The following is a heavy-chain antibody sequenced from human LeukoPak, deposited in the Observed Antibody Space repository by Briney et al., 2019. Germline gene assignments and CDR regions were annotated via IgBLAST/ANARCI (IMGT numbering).Heavy chain of an antibody. V-gene: IGHV1-24*01. Sequence: ASVKVSCKLSGYSGIELDMHWVRQAPGKGLEWIGGFDREDGGTIYARKFQGRVTMTEDTPTDTAYMELTSLTSDDTAVYYCATHTISGVVTYAFQMWGRGTLVTVSS. CDR3: ATHTISGVVTYAFQM. CDR2: FDREDGGT. CDR1: GYSGIELD. J-gene: IGHJ3*02. D-gene: IGHD3-3*01.